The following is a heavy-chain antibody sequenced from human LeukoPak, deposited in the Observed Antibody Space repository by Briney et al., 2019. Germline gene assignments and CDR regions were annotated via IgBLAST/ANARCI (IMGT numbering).Heavy chain of an antibody. V-gene: IGHV1-46*01. CDR3: ARAEKPNWGNYYYYCMDV. D-gene: IGHD7-27*01. Sequence: ASVKVTCKASGYAFTSYYMHWLRQAPGQGLEWMGIINPSGTSASYAQKFQGRVTMTRDTSTSTVYMELSSLRSEDTAVYFCARAEKPNWGNYYYYCMDVWGKGTTVTVSS. CDR2: INPSGTSA. J-gene: IGHJ6*03. CDR1: GYAFTSYY.